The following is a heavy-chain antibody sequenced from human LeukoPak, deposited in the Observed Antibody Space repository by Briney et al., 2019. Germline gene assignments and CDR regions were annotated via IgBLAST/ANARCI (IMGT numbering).Heavy chain of an antibody. CDR1: GYTFTSYG. J-gene: IGHJ4*02. CDR3: ARVLSSVGMVRGVITRGYYYFYY. V-gene: IGHV1-18*01. D-gene: IGHD3-10*01. Sequence: GASVKVSCKASGYTFTSYGISWVRQAPGQGLEWMGWISAYNGNTNYAQKLQGRVTMTTDTSMSTAYMELRSLRSDDTAVYYWARVLSSVGMVRGVITRGYYYFYYWGQGTLVTVSS. CDR2: ISAYNGNT.